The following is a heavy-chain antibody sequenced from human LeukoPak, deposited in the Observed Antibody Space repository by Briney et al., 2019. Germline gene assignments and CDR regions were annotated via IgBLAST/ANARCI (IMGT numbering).Heavy chain of an antibody. D-gene: IGHD2-2*01. V-gene: IGHV5-10-1*01. J-gene: IGHJ5*02. Sequence: GESLKISCKGSGYSFTSYWISWVRQMPGKGLEWMGRIDPSDSYTNYSPSFQGHVTISADKSISTAYLQWSSLKASDTAMYYCAGGGDIVVVPAATPLDPWGQGTLVTVSS. CDR2: IDPSDSYT. CDR3: AGGGDIVVVPAATPLDP. CDR1: GYSFTSYW.